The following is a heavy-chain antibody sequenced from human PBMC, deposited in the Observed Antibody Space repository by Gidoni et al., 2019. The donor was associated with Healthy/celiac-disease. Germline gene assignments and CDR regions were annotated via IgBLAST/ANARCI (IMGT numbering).Heavy chain of an antibody. D-gene: IGHD3-22*01. J-gene: IGHJ4*02. CDR3: ARRVPGYDSSGYYNY. Sequence: QLQLQESGPGLVKPSQTLSLTCTVSGGSISSRSYYWGWIRQPPGKGLEWIGSIYYSGSTYYNPSLKSRVTISVDTSKNQFSLKLSSVTAADTAVYYCARRVPGYDSSGYYNYWGQGTLVTVSS. CDR2: IYYSGST. V-gene: IGHV4-39*01. CDR1: GGSISSRSYY.